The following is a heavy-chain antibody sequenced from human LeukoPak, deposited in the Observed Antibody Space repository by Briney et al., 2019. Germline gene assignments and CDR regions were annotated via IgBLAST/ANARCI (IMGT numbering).Heavy chain of an antibody. CDR2: INTHGSNI. CDR3: LAGYDYYYMDV. V-gene: IGHV3-74*01. D-gene: IGHD5-12*01. J-gene: IGHJ6*03. CDR1: GFAFSNYW. Sequence: PGGSLRLSCAASGFAFSNYWLHWVRQAPGKGLEWVARINTHGSNINYADSVKGRFTISRDNAKNSLYLQMNSLSAEDTAVYYWLAGYDYYYMDVWGKGTTVTVSS.